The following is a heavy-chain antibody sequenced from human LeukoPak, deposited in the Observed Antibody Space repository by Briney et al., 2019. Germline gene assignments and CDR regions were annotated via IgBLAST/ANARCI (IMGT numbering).Heavy chain of an antibody. CDR1: GYTFTSYG. V-gene: IGHV1-18*01. J-gene: IGHJ3*02. Sequence: ASVKVSCKASGYTFTSYGISWVRQAPGQGLEWMGWISAYNGNTNYAQKLQGRVTMTTDTSTSTAYMELRSLRSDDTAVYYCARTRTYGGKKGAFDIWGQGTMVTVSS. CDR2: ISAYNGNT. D-gene: IGHD4-23*01. CDR3: ARTRTYGGKKGAFDI.